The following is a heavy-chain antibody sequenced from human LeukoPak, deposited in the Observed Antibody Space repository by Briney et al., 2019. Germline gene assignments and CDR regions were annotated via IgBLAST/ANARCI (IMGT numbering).Heavy chain of an antibody. CDR1: GYIFNNYG. J-gene: IGHJ4*02. V-gene: IGHV1-18*01. D-gene: IGHD2-15*01. Sequence: RASVRVSCKASGYIFNNYGISWVRQAPGQGLEWMGWVSSYNGDTNYVQRFQGRVTMSADTSTSTAYMELRSLRSDDTAVYYCARVHRYCSGGSCYDYWGQRTLVTVSS. CDR2: VSSYNGDT. CDR3: ARVHRYCSGGSCYDY.